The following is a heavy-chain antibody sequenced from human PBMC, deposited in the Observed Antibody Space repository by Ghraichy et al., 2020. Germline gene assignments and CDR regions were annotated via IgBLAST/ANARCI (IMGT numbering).Heavy chain of an antibody. Sequence: GESLNISCAASGFTFSSYAMSWVRQAPGKGLEWVSAISGSGGSTYYADSVKGRFTISRNNSKNTLYLQMNSLRAEATAVDYCAKDIRWGGYWGQGTLVTVSS. J-gene: IGHJ4*02. CDR2: ISGSGGST. CDR3: AKDIRWGGY. D-gene: IGHD3-16*01. CDR1: GFTFSSYA. V-gene: IGHV3-23*01.